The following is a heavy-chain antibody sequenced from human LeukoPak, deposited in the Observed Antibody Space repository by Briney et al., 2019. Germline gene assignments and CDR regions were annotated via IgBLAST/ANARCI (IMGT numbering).Heavy chain of an antibody. CDR3: ARGGLLDFGRWFDP. J-gene: IGHJ5*02. CDR1: GDSMRSFY. V-gene: IGHV4-59*01. CDR2: VFDTGNT. D-gene: IGHD3/OR15-3a*01. Sequence: SETLSLTCSVSGDSMRSFYWSWIRQPPGKGLEWIGNVFDTGNTMYNSSLKSRVTISLDTSKNHFSLQLTSVTAADTAVYYCARGGLLDFGRWFDPWGQGTLVLVSS.